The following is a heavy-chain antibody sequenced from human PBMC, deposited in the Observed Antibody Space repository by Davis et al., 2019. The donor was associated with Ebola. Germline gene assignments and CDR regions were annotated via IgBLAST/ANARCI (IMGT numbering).Heavy chain of an antibody. Sequence: GGSLRLSCAASGFTFSTFDMHWVRQRTGRGLEWVSAISTADDTYYAGSVRGRFTISIEDAKNSLYLQMDSLRAGDTAVYFCARDAAGFDSYFDLWGRGTLVTVSS. CDR3: ARDAAGFDSYFDL. J-gene: IGHJ2*01. CDR1: GFTFSTFD. D-gene: IGHD2-21*01. V-gene: IGHV3-13*01. CDR2: ISTADDT.